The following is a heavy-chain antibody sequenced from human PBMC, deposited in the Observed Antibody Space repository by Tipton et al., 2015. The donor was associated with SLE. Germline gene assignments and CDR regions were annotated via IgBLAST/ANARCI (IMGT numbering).Heavy chain of an antibody. CDR3: ARDWRPLEQPLD. J-gene: IGHJ4*02. D-gene: IGHD3-3*01. CDR1: GYSISSGYY. Sequence: LSLSCAVSGYSISSGYYWGWVRQAPGKGLEWVSGINWNGGSTGYADSVKGRFTISRDNAKNSLYLQMNSLRAEDTALYYCARDWRPLEQPLDWGQGTLVTVSS. CDR2: INWNGGST. V-gene: IGHV3-20*04.